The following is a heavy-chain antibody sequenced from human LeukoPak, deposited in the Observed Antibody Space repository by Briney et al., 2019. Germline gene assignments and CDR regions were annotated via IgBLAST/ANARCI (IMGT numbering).Heavy chain of an antibody. V-gene: IGHV1-18*01. CDR3: ARDEYYYDSSGYSVWFDP. D-gene: IGHD3-22*01. J-gene: IGHJ5*02. CDR2: ISAYNGNT. CDR1: GYTFTSYG. Sequence: ASVKVSCKASGYTFTSYGISWVRQAPGQGLEWMGWISAYNGNTNYAQKLQGRVTITTDESTSTAYMELSSLRSEDTAVYYCARDEYYYDSSGYSVWFDPWGQGTLVTVSS.